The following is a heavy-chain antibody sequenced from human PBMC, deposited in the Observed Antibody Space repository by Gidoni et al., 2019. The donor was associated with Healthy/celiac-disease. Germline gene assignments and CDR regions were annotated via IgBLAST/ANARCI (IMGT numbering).Heavy chain of an antibody. CDR1: GVSISSSSYY. D-gene: IGHD2-21*02. CDR2: IYYSGST. CDR3: ARVTAIFTPGY. J-gene: IGHJ4*02. V-gene: IGHV4-39*01. Sequence: QLQLQESGPGLVKPSETLSLPCTVSGVSISSSSYYWGWIRQPPGKGREWIGSIYYSGSTYYNPSLKSRVTISVDTSKNQFSLKLSSVTAADTAVYYCARVTAIFTPGYWGQGTLVTVSS.